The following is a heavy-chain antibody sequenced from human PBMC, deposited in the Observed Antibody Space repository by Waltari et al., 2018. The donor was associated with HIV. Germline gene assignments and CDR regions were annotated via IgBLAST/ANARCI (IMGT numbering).Heavy chain of an antibody. CDR3: TKDPRDTDGMDV. CDR2: INGSGGRT. CDR1: GFAFSSYA. V-gene: IGHV3-23*01. Sequence: EVQLLESGGGLVQPGGSLRLSCAASGFAFSSYAMTWGRQAPGKGLEWVSSINGSGGRTYYADSVKGRFSISRDNSKNTLYLEMKSLRAEDTAIYYCTKDPRDTDGMDVWGQGTAVTVSS. D-gene: IGHD2-2*02. J-gene: IGHJ6*02.